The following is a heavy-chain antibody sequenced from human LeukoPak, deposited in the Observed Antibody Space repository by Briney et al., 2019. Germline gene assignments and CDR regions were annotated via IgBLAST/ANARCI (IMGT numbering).Heavy chain of an antibody. D-gene: IGHD3-22*01. J-gene: IGHJ4*02. CDR1: GFTFSSYA. Sequence: GASLRLSCAASGFTFSSYAMSWVRQAPGKGLEWASAISGSGGSTYYADSVKGRFTISRDSSKNTLYLQMNSLRAEDTAVYYCAKIVRYYYDSSGYRGYFDYWGQGTLVTVSS. V-gene: IGHV3-23*01. CDR2: ISGSGGST. CDR3: AKIVRYYYDSSGYRGYFDY.